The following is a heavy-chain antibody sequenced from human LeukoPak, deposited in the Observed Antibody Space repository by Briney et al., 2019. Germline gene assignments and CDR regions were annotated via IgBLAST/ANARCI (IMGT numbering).Heavy chain of an antibody. Sequence: PSQTLSLTCTVSGGSINSGAYYWSWIRQSPGKGLEWTGYIYYSGSTYYNPSLRSRITISVDTSKNQFSLKLSSVTAADTAVYHCAGDDNGYGRNHYWGQGTLVTVSS. D-gene: IGHD5-12*01. CDR1: GGSINSGAYY. CDR2: IYYSGST. V-gene: IGHV4-30-4*01. CDR3: AGDDNGYGRNHY. J-gene: IGHJ4*02.